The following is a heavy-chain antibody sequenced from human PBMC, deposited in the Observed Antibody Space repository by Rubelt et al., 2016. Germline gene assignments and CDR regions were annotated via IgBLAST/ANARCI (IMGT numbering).Heavy chain of an antibody. CDR1: GFTFGDYA. V-gene: IGHV3-49*03. J-gene: IGHJ6*02. CDR3: ARLSLQWLVQGGMDV. CDR2: IRSKAYGGTT. D-gene: IGHD6-19*01. Sequence: TASGFTFGDYAMSWFRQAPGKGLEWVGFIRSKAYGGTTEYAASVKGRFTISRDDSKSIAYLQMNSLRAEDTAVYYCARLSLQWLVQGGMDVWGQGTTVTVSS.